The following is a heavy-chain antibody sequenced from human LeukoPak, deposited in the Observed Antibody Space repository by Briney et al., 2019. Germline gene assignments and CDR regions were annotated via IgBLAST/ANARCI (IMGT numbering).Heavy chain of an antibody. V-gene: IGHV3-64*01. CDR2: ISSNGGST. CDR3: TRGPGYDYVWGSYRADY. J-gene: IGHJ4*02. Sequence: GGSLRLSCAASGFIFNSYAMHWVRQAPGRGLEYVSAISSNGGSTYYANSVKGRFTTSRDNSKNTLYLQMGSLRAEDMAVYYCTRGPGYDYVWGSYRADYWGQGTLVTVSS. CDR1: GFIFNSYA. D-gene: IGHD3-16*02.